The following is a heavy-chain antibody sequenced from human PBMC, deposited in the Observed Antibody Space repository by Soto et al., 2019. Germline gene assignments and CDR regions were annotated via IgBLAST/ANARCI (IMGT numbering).Heavy chain of an antibody. CDR2: IIPIFDTT. V-gene: IGHV1-69*01. D-gene: IGHD6-13*01. Sequence: QVQLVQSGAEVKKPGSSVRVSCKASGGTLSSSAFSWVRQAPGQGLEWMGGIIPIFDTTKYAEKFQGRVTITADESTGTAYMEVSSLRSEDTAVYYCARILGHSTTWFLNAMDVWGQGTTVTVSS. J-gene: IGHJ6*02. CDR3: ARILGHSTTWFLNAMDV. CDR1: GGTLSSSA.